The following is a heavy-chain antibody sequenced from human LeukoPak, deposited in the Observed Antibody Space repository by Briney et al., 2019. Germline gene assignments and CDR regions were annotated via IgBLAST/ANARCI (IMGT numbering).Heavy chain of an antibody. Sequence: GGSLRLSCAASGFTFSSYAMHWVRQAPGKGLEWVAVISYDGSNKYYADSVKGRFTISRDNSKNTLYLQMNSLRAEDTAVYYCARDPIVEGDYWGQGTLVTVSS. J-gene: IGHJ4*02. CDR3: ARDPIVEGDY. CDR2: ISYDGSNK. CDR1: GFTFSSYA. V-gene: IGHV3-30-3*01. D-gene: IGHD3-22*01.